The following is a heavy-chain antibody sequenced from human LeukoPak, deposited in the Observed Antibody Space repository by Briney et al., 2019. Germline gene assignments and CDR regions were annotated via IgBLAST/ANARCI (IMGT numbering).Heavy chain of an antibody. J-gene: IGHJ5*02. Sequence: PSETLSLTCTVSAGSISSYYWSWIRQPAGKGLEWIGEINHSGSTNYNPSLKSRVTISVDTSKNQFSLKLSSVTAADTAVYYCASYEARTWGQGTLVTVSS. D-gene: IGHD3-3*01. V-gene: IGHV4-34*01. CDR1: AGSISSYY. CDR2: INHSGST. CDR3: ASYEART.